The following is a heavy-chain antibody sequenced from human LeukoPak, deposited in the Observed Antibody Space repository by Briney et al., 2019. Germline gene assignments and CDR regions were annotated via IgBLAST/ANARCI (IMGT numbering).Heavy chain of an antibody. D-gene: IGHD1-14*01. CDR1: GFTFSRYS. Sequence: GGSLRLSCAASGFTFSRYSMNWVRQAPGKGLEWVSSISISSNYIYYTDSVKGRFTISRDNAKKSLYLQMDSLRAEDTAVYYCARGAWSENPFDYWGQGTLVTVSS. CDR3: ARGAWSENPFDY. V-gene: IGHV3-21*01. CDR2: ISISSNYI. J-gene: IGHJ4*02.